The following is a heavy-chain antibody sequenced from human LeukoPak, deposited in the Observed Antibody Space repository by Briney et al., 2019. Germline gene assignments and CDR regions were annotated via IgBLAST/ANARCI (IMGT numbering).Heavy chain of an antibody. J-gene: IGHJ4*02. D-gene: IGHD1-1*01. CDR2: ISAYNGNT. CDR3: ARDPLHRTGTTFDY. CDR1: GYTFTSYG. V-gene: IGHV1-18*01. Sequence: GASVKVSCKASGYTFTSYGISWVRQAPGQGLEWMGWISAYNGNTNYAQKLQGRVTMTTDTSTSTAYVELRSLRSDDTAVYYCARDPLHRTGTTFDYWGQGTLVTVSS.